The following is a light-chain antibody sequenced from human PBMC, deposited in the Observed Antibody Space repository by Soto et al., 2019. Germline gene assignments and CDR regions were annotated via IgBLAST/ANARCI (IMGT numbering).Light chain of an antibody. J-gene: IGKJ2*01. CDR2: GAS. V-gene: IGKV3-20*01. CDR3: QQYDSSPLYP. CDR1: QSVGSSH. Sequence: DIVLTQSPGTLSLSPGERATLSCRASQSVGSSHLAWYQQKPGQAPRLVIYGASNRATGIPDRFSGSGSGTDFTLTISRLEPEDFAVYYCQQYDSSPLYPFGQGTKLEIK.